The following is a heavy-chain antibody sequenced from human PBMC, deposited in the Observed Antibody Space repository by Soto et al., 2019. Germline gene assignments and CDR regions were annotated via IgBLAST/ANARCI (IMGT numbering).Heavy chain of an antibody. D-gene: IGHD6-19*01. CDR1: GYTFTRYG. Sequence: SVQVSCTASGYTFTRYGISWVRQAPGQGHEWMGWISAYNGNTNYAQKLQGRVTMTTDTSTSTAYMELRSLRSDDTAVYYCARDIPRIAVAGTLAYLGQRTLGTCS. CDR2: ISAYNGNT. V-gene: IGHV1-18*01. J-gene: IGHJ4*02. CDR3: ARDIPRIAVAGTLAY.